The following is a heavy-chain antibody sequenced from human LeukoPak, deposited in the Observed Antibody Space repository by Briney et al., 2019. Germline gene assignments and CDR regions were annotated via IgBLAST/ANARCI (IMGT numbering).Heavy chain of an antibody. D-gene: IGHD3-10*01. CDR2: INHSGST. CDR1: GGSFSGYY. CDR3: ARGRFGELSDY. J-gene: IGHJ4*02. V-gene: IGHV4-34*01. Sequence: PSETLSLTCAVYGGSFSGYYWSWIRQPPGKGLEWIGEINHSGSTNYNPSLKSRVTISVDTSKNQFSLKLSSVTAADTAVYYCARGRFGELSDYWGQGTLVTVSS.